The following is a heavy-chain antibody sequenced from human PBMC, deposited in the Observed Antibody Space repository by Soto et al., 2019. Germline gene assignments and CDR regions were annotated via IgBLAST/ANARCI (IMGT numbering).Heavy chain of an antibody. CDR1: GGSISSNY. CDR3: ARYRREAVAGYTLDN. V-gene: IGHV4-59*01. Sequence: SETLSLTCTVSGGSISSNYWTWIQQPPGKGLEWIGYVYNSGSTNYNPSLKSRVTISEDTSKSQFSLKVNSMTAADTAVYYCARYRREAVAGYTLDNWGQGILVTVSS. D-gene: IGHD6-13*01. J-gene: IGHJ4*02. CDR2: VYNSGST.